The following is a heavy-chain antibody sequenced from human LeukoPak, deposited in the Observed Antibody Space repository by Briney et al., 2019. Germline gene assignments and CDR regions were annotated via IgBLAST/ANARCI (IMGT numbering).Heavy chain of an antibody. CDR2: IYYSGST. D-gene: IGHD4-17*01. Sequence: SETLSLTCSVSGGSISSSGYYWGWLRQPPGKGLEWIASIYYSGSTYYNPSLKSRVTISVDTSKNQFSLKLSSVTAADTAVYYCAREGYSTVTTFSYYGMDVWGQGTTVTVSS. CDR1: GGSISSSGYY. CDR3: AREGYSTVTTFSYYGMDV. V-gene: IGHV4-39*07. J-gene: IGHJ6*02.